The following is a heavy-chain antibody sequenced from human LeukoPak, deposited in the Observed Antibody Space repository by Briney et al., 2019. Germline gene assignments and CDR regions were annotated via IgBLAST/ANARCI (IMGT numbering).Heavy chain of an antibody. D-gene: IGHD5-18*01. J-gene: IGHJ4*02. V-gene: IGHV3-23*01. Sequence: GGSLRLSCAASGFTFSSYAMSWVRQAPGQGLEWVSAISGSGGSTYYADSVKGRFTISRNNSKNTLYLQMNSLRAEDTAVYYCAKDQREDTAMVFDYWGQGTLVTVSS. CDR1: GFTFSSYA. CDR2: ISGSGGST. CDR3: AKDQREDTAMVFDY.